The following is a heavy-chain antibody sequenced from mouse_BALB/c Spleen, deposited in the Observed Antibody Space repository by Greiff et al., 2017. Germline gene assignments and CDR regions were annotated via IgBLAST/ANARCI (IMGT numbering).Heavy chain of an antibody. J-gene: IGHJ2*01. CDR3: ARGRIYYED. CDR1: GFAFSSYD. Sequence: EVQVVESGGGLVKPGGSLKLSCAASGFAFSSYDMSWVRQTPEKRLEWVAYISSGGGSTYYPDTVKGRFTISRDNAKNTLYLQMSSLKSEDTAMYYCARGRIYYEDWGQGTTLTVSS. CDR2: ISSGGGST. V-gene: IGHV5-12-1*01.